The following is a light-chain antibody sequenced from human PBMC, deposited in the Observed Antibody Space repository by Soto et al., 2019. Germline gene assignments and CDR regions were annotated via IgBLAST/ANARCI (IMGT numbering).Light chain of an antibody. Sequence: QPVLTQPPSASGSPGQSVTISCTGTSSDVGGYNYVSWCQQHPGKAPKFMIYEVSKRPSGVPDRFSGSKSGNTASLTVCGLQADDEADYYCSSYAGSNNPVIFGGGTQLTVL. CDR2: EVS. V-gene: IGLV2-8*01. CDR1: SSDVGGYNY. J-gene: IGLJ2*01. CDR3: SSYAGSNNPVI.